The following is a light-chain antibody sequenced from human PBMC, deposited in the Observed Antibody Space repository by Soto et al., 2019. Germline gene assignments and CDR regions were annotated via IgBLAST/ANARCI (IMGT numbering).Light chain of an antibody. CDR1: QSISSY. CDR3: LQTDSVPYT. J-gene: IGKJ2*01. CDR2: FAS. Sequence: DIQMTQSPFSLSASVGDRVTLTCRASQSISSYLNWYQLKPGRPPKLLIYFASSLQAGVPSRFSGAGSETDFTLTITDLQPEDFTSYFCLQTDSVPYTFGQGT. V-gene: IGKV1-39*01.